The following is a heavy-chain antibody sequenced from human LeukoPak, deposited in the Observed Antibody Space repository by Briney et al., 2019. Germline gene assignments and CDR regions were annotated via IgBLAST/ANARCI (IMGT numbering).Heavy chain of an antibody. D-gene: IGHD2-15*01. Sequence: ASVKVSCKASGYTFTSYGISWVRQAPGQGLEWMGWISAYNGNTNYAQKLQGRVTMTTDTSTSTAYMELRSLRSDDTAVYYCARDWSCSGGSSYLSNFDYWGQGTLVTVSS. CDR1: GYTFTSYG. J-gene: IGHJ4*02. V-gene: IGHV1-18*01. CDR3: ARDWSCSGGSSYLSNFDY. CDR2: ISAYNGNT.